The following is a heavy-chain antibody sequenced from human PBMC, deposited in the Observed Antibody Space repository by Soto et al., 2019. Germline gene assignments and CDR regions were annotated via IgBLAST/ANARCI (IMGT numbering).Heavy chain of an antibody. CDR3: AREFAVVIPNFDY. CDR1: GFTFSSYG. D-gene: IGHD3-22*01. J-gene: IGHJ4*02. V-gene: IGHV3-33*01. CDR2: IWYDGSNK. Sequence: GGSLRLSCAASGFTFSSYGIHFFRHAPGKGLEWVAVIWYDGSNKYYADSVKGRFTISRDNSKNTLYLQMNSLRAEDTAVYYCAREFAVVIPNFDYWGQGTLVTVSS.